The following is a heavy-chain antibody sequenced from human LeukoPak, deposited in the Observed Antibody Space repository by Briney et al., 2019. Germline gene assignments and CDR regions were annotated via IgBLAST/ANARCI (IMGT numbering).Heavy chain of an antibody. CDR2: ITSSSSYI. CDR3: AKDYSTSWWFHY. V-gene: IGHV3-21*04. Sequence: GGSLRLSCAASGFTFSNYGMHWVRQAPGKGLEWVSSITSSSSYIYYAASVKGRFTFSRDNANNSVFLQMNSLRAEDTAIYYCAKDYSTSWWFHYWGQGTLVTVSS. D-gene: IGHD6-13*01. CDR1: GFTFSNYG. J-gene: IGHJ4*02.